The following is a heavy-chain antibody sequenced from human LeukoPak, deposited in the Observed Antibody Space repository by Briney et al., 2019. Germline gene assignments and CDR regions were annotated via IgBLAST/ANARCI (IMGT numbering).Heavy chain of an antibody. CDR2: IKSKFDGGTA. CDR3: ARDVPYTGGGAIAY. Sequence: GESLRLSCAASGVTLRNYGLSWVRQAPGKGPEWVGQIKSKFDGGTADYGAPVKDRFTISRDDSKNTVYLQVNSLKTEDTAVYYCARDVPYTGGGAIAYWGQGTLVTVSS. J-gene: IGHJ4*02. D-gene: IGHD3-16*02. CDR1: GVTLRNYG. V-gene: IGHV3-15*01.